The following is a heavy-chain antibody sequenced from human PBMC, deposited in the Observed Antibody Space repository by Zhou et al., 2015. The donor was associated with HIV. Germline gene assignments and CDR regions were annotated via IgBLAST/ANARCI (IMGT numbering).Heavy chain of an antibody. V-gene: IGHV1-18*04. D-gene: IGHD2-21*01. CDR1: GYSFTDYY. CDR2: IAAYNGNT. Sequence: QVQLVQSGAAVEKPGASMKVSCKTSGYSFTDYYIHWVRQAPGQGLEWMGWIAAYNGNTHHAQKLQGRVTLTTDTSTSTAYMELGSLRSDDTAVYYCARSGGAYGMDVWGQGTTVTVSS. J-gene: IGHJ6*02. CDR3: ARSGGAYGMDV.